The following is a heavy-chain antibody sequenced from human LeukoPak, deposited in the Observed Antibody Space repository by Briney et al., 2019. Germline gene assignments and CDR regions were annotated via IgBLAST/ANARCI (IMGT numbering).Heavy chain of an antibody. D-gene: IGHD3-3*01. CDR3: TIFNY. V-gene: IGHV3-23*01. J-gene: IGHJ4*02. Sequence: GGSLRVSCAASGFTFSSHGTGWVRQAPGKGLEWVSTISGSGDNTYYADSVKGRFTVSRDNSKSTLYLQMQSLRAEDTAVYYCTIFNYWGQGTLVTVSS. CDR1: GFTFSSHG. CDR2: ISGSGDNT.